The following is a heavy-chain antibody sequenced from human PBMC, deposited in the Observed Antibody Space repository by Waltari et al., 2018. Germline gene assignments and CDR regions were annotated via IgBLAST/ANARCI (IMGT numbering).Heavy chain of an antibody. CDR3: ARDLSGSYRGGYFDY. CDR2: RNPNSGNT. CDR1: GYTFTSYD. J-gene: IGHJ4*02. Sequence: QVQLVQSGAEVKKPGASGASVKVSCKASGYTFTSYDINWVRQATGQGLEWMGGRNPNSGNTGYAQKFQGRVTMTRNTSISTVYMELSSLRSEDTAVYYCARDLSGSYRGGYFDYWGQGTLVTVSS. V-gene: IGHV1-8*01. D-gene: IGHD1-26*01.